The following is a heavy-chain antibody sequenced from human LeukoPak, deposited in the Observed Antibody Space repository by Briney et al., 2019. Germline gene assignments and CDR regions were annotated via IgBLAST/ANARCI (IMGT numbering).Heavy chain of an antibody. D-gene: IGHD6-19*01. CDR1: GFTFSDYY. V-gene: IGHV4-34*08. CDR3: AAAAVAVDY. CDR2: INHSGST. J-gene: IGHJ4*02. Sequence: GSLRLSCAASGFTFSDYYWSWIRQPPGKGLEWIGEINHSGSTNYNPSLKSRVTISVDTSKNQFSLKLSSVTAADTAVYYCAAAAVAVDYWGQGTLVTVSS.